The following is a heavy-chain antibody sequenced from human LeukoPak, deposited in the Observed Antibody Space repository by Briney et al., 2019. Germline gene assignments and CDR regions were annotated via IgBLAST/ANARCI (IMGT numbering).Heavy chain of an antibody. D-gene: IGHD3-22*01. V-gene: IGHV4-34*01. J-gene: IGHJ4*02. CDR2: INHSGST. Sequence: SETLSLTCAVYGGSFSGYYWSWIRQPPGKGLEWIEEINHSGSTNYNPSLKSRVTISVDTSKNQFSLKLSSVTAADTAVYYCARGLDYYDSSGYYYYYFDYWGQGTLVTVSS. CDR1: GGSFSGYY. CDR3: ARGLDYYDSSGYYYYYFDY.